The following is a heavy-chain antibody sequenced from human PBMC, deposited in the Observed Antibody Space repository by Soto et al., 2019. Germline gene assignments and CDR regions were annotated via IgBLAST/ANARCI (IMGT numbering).Heavy chain of an antibody. CDR3: ARDRGVWFDP. CDR1: GGSISSYY. J-gene: IGHJ5*02. D-gene: IGHD3-10*01. V-gene: IGHV4-59*01. Sequence: PSETLSLTSPVSGGSISSYYWSWIRQPPGKGLEWIGYIYYSGSTNYNPSLKSRVTISVDTSKNQFSLKLSSVTAADTAVYYCARDRGVWFDPWGQGTLVTISS. CDR2: IYYSGST.